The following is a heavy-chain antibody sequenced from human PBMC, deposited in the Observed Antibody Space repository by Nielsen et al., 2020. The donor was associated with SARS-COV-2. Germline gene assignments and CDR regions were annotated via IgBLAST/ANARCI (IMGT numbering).Heavy chain of an antibody. CDR1: GFTFSSYW. Sequence: GGSLRLSCAASGFTFSSYWMSWVRQLPGKGLEWMGIIYPGDSDTRYSPSFQGQVTISADKSISTAYLQWSSLKASDTAMYYCARHWDDFWSGYYNYWGQGTLVTVSS. J-gene: IGHJ4*02. V-gene: IGHV5-51*01. D-gene: IGHD3-3*01. CDR3: ARHWDDFWSGYYNY. CDR2: IYPGDSDT.